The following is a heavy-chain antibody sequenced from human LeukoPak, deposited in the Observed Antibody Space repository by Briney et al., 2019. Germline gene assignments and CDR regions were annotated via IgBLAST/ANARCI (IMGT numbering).Heavy chain of an antibody. Sequence: SGRSLRLSCAASGFTFSGYGMHWVRQAPDKGLEWVAVIWYDGNNKYYADFVKGRFTISRDNSKNTLYLQMNSLRAEDTAVYYCARMGPLVPDYWGQGTLVTVSS. CDR3: ARMGPLVPDY. V-gene: IGHV3-33*01. CDR2: IWYDGNNK. CDR1: GFTFSGYG. D-gene: IGHD2-8*02. J-gene: IGHJ4*02.